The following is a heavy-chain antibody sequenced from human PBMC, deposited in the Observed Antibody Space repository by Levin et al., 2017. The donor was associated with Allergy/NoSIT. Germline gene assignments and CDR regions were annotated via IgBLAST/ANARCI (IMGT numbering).Heavy chain of an antibody. D-gene: IGHD3-10*01. Sequence: GESLKISCAASGFTFSDYYMSWIRQAPGKGLEWVSYISSSSSYTNYADSVKGRFTISRDNAKNSLYLQMNSLRAEDTAVYYCARPRSGKDAFDIWGQGTMVTVSS. V-gene: IGHV3-11*03. J-gene: IGHJ3*02. CDR1: GFTFSDYY. CDR2: ISSSSSYT. CDR3: ARPRSGKDAFDI.